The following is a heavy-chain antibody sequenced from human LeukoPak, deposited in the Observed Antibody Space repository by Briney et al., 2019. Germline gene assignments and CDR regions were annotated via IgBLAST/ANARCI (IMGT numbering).Heavy chain of an antibody. D-gene: IGHD6-13*01. CDR2: IGGDGIA. CDR3: VLPAAAGRIY. CDR1: GFTFTDHP. V-gene: IGHV3-69-1*01. J-gene: IGHJ4*02. Sequence: PGGSLRLSCVASGFTFTDHPMNWVRQAPGKGLEWISYIGGDGIAFYADSVKGRFTASKDDARKSMYLQMNSLRVEDTAVYYCVLPAAAGRIYWGRGVLVTVSS.